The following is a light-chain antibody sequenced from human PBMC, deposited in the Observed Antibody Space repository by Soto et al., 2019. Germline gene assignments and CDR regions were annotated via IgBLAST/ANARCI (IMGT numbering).Light chain of an antibody. J-gene: IGKJ1*01. CDR1: QSVSSN. Sequence: EIVMTQSPATLSVSPGERATLSCRASQSVSSNLAWYQQKPGQAPRLLIYGASTRATGIPARFSGSGSGTEFTLTISSLQSEDFAVYYCQQYNNWPPPFGQGTNVDIK. CDR3: QQYNNWPPP. CDR2: GAS. V-gene: IGKV3-15*01.